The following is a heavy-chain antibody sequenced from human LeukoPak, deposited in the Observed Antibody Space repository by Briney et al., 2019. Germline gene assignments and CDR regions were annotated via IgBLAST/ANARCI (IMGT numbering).Heavy chain of an antibody. D-gene: IGHD2-15*01. CDR2: INPNSGGT. J-gene: IGHJ6*02. CDR3: ARVKDLYCSGGSCYSEDYYYGMDV. V-gene: IGHV1-2*02. CDR1: GYTFTGYY. Sequence: ASVKVSCKASGYTFTGYYMHWVRQAPGQGLEWMGWINPNSGGTNYAQKFQGRVTMTRDTSISTAYMELSRLRSDDTAVYYCARVKDLYCSGGSCYSEDYYYGMDVWGQGTTVTVSS.